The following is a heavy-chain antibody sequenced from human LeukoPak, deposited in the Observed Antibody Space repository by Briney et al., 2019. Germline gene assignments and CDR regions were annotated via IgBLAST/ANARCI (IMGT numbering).Heavy chain of an antibody. CDR3: ARDRGIKRAGAFDI. J-gene: IGHJ3*02. V-gene: IGHV3-21*01. Sequence: PGGSLSLSCAASGFTFSSYSMNWVRQAPGQGLEWVSSISSSSSYIYYADSVKGRFTISRDNAKNSLYLQMNSLRAEDTAVYYCARDRGIKRAGAFDIWGQGTMVTVSS. CDR2: ISSSSSYI. CDR1: GFTFSSYS. D-gene: IGHD3-10*01.